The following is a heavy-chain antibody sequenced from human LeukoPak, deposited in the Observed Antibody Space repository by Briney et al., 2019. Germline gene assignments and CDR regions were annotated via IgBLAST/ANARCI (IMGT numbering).Heavy chain of an antibody. CDR3: ARDYYDSSERAFDY. CDR2: ISAYNGNT. V-gene: IGHV1-18*01. D-gene: IGHD3-22*01. CDR1: GYTFTSYG. J-gene: IGHJ4*02. Sequence: SVTVSFTASGYTFTSYGISWVRQAPGQGLEWMGWISAYNGNTNYAQKLQGRVTMTTDTSTNTAYMELRSLRSDDTAVYYCARDYYDSSERAFDYWGQGTLVTVSS.